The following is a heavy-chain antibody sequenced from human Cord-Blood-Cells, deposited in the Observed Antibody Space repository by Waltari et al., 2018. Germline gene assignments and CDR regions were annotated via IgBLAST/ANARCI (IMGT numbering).Heavy chain of an antibody. J-gene: IGHJ4*02. V-gene: IGHV3-30-3*02. D-gene: IGHD2-2*01. CDR2: ISYDGSNK. CDR1: GFTFSSYA. CDR3: AKSAWGDIVVVPASN. Sequence: QVQLVESGGGVVQPGRSLRLSCAASGFTFSSYAMHWVRQAPGKGLEWVAVISYDGSNKYYADSVKGRFTISRDNSKNTLYLQMNSLRAEDTAVYYCAKSAWGDIVVVPASNWGQGTLVTVSS.